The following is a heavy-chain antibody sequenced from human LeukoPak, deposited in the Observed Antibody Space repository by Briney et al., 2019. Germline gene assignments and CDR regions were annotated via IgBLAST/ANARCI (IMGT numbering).Heavy chain of an antibody. Sequence: GGSLRLSCAASGVTVSSNYMSWVRQAPGKGLEWVSVIYSGGSTYYADSVKGRFTISRDNSKNTLYLQMNSLRAEDTAVYYCARHFGVVTKGVYYYYYGMDVWGQGTTVTVSS. J-gene: IGHJ6*02. CDR2: IYSGGST. D-gene: IGHD3-3*01. V-gene: IGHV3-66*04. CDR1: GVTVSSNY. CDR3: ARHFGVVTKGVYYYYYGMDV.